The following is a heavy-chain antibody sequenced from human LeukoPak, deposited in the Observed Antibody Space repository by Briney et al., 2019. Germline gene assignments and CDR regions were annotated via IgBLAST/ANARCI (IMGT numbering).Heavy chain of an antibody. D-gene: IGHD3-22*01. CDR3: AMDYYDSNGYSRGWDY. CDR1: GFTFTSLP. CDR2: SSTHGSDE. J-gene: IGHJ4*02. V-gene: IGHV3-30*04. Sequence: GGSLRLSCAASGFTFTSLPLRWVRQAPGKGLEWVAVSSTHGSDEYYADSVKGRFTVFSDNSKETVYLQMDSLRAEDTAVYHCAMDYYDSNGYSRGWDYWGQGTLVTVSS.